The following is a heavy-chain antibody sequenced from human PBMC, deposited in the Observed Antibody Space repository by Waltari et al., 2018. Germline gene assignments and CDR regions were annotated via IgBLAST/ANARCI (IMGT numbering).Heavy chain of an antibody. V-gene: IGHV6-1*01. CDR3: AREGYSSSSRAFDI. CDR1: GDSVPSNSAA. D-gene: IGHD6-6*01. J-gene: IGHJ3*02. CDR2: TYYRSKLYN. Sequence: QVQLQQSGPGLVKPSQTLSLTCSIPGDSVPSNSAAWNWTRQSPSRGLEWLGRTYYRSKLYNDYAVSVKSRITINPDTSKNQFSLQLNSVTPEDTAVYYCAREGYSSSSRAFDIWGQGTMVTVSS.